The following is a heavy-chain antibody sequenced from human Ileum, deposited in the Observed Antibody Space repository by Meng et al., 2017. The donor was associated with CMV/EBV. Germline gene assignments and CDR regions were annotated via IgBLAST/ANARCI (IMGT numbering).Heavy chain of an antibody. CDR1: GFTFDDYG. D-gene: IGHD1-26*01. V-gene: IGHV3-20*04. Sequence: SCAASGFTFDDYGISWVRQPPGKGPEWVSGINWNGGGAGYADSAKGRFTISRDNAKNSLYLQMNSLRAEDTALYYCARQSSANYFEYWGQGTLVTVSS. CDR3: ARQSSANYFEY. CDR2: INWNGGGA. J-gene: IGHJ4*02.